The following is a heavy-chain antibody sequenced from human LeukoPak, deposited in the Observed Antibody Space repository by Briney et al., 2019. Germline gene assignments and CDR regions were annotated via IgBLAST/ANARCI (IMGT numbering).Heavy chain of an antibody. Sequence: ASVKVSCKASGYTFTPYHIHWVRQAPGHGLEWMGRINPYSGDTNFAQKFQGRVTMTRDTSITTAYMDLSSLTPDDTAVYFCARDQGSLTRSWYTGYWGQGTQVTVSS. CDR3: ARDQGSLTRSWYTGY. V-gene: IGHV1-2*06. CDR1: GYTFTPYH. D-gene: IGHD6-13*01. CDR2: INPYSGDT. J-gene: IGHJ4*02.